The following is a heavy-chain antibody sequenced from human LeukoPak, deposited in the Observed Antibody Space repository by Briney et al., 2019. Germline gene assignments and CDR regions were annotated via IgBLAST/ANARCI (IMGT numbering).Heavy chain of an antibody. CDR1: GFTFSSYT. Sequence: GGSLRPSCAASGFTFSSYTMNWVRQAPGKGLEWVSSITTTSSYVYYADSVKGRFTISRDNAKNSLYLQMNSLGAEDTAVYYCARVTGSFSHDYWGQGTLVTVSS. CDR3: ARVTGSFSHDY. J-gene: IGHJ4*02. V-gene: IGHV3-21*01. CDR2: ITTTSSYV. D-gene: IGHD1-26*01.